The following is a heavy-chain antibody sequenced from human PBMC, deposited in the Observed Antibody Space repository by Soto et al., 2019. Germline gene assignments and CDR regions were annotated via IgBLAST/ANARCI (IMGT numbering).Heavy chain of an antibody. CDR2: IKYDATST. J-gene: IGHJ4*02. V-gene: IGHV3-74*01. D-gene: IGHD3-16*01. CDR1: GFTFNNYW. Sequence: EVQLVESGGGLFQPGGSLRLSCAASGFTFNNYWIHWVRQAPGKGLVWVSRIKYDATSTNYADSVKGRFSISRGNAKNTVYLQMSSLRGDDTAVYYCARGALGSYYFDYWGQGTLVTVSS. CDR3: ARGALGSYYFDY.